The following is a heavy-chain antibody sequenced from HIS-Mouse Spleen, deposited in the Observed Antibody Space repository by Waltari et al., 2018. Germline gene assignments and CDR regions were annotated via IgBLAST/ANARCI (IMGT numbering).Heavy chain of an antibody. Sequence: EVQLEETGEGWIQHGGSLRLSCSAAGFIALTLYMTGFAKAPGKGLEWVSVIYSGGSTYYAESVKGRFTISRDNSKNTLYLQMNSLRAEDTAVYYCAAHYYGSGSYYNFDYWGQGTLVTVSS. J-gene: IGHJ4*02. CDR2: IYSGGST. V-gene: IGHV3-53*02. CDR1: GFIALTLY. CDR3: AAHYYGSGSYYNFDY. D-gene: IGHD3-10*01.